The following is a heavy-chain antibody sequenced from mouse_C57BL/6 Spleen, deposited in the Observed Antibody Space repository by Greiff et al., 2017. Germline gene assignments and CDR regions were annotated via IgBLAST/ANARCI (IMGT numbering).Heavy chain of an antibody. CDR3: ARKGRYGSSGSWFAY. J-gene: IGHJ3*01. V-gene: IGHV1-26*01. CDR1: GYTFTDYY. Sequence: EVQLQQSGPELVKPGASVKISCKASGYTFTDYYMTWVKQSHGKSLEWIGDINPNNGGTSYTQKFKGKATLTVDKSSSTAYMELRSLTSEDTAVYYCARKGRYGSSGSWFAYWGQGTLGTVSA. D-gene: IGHD1-1*01. CDR2: INPNNGGT.